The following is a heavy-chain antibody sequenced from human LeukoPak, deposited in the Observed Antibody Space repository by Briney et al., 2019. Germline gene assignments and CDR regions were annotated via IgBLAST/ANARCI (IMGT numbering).Heavy chain of an antibody. V-gene: IGHV4-39*01. CDR3: ARGVPAALDAFDI. Sequence: SETLSLTCTVSDGSISSNSYYWGWIRQPPGKGLEWIGSISYSGRTYYNPSLESRVTISVDASKNQFSLELNSVTAADTAVYYCARGVPAALDAFDIWGQGTMVTVSS. D-gene: IGHD2-2*01. CDR1: DGSISSNSYY. CDR2: ISYSGRT. J-gene: IGHJ3*02.